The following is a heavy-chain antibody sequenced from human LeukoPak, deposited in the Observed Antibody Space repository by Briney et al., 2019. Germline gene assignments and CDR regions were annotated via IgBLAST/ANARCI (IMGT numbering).Heavy chain of an antibody. V-gene: IGHV3-23*01. Sequence: GGSLRLSCAASGFTFSSYWMSWVRQAPGKGLEWLSAISATGGSTYYADSVKGRFTISRDNSKNTLYLQMNSLRAEDTAVYYCAKTKVPNYYGSGSYVDYWGHGTLVTVSS. CDR2: ISATGGST. J-gene: IGHJ4*01. D-gene: IGHD3-10*01. CDR3: AKTKVPNYYGSGSYVDY. CDR1: GFTFSSYW.